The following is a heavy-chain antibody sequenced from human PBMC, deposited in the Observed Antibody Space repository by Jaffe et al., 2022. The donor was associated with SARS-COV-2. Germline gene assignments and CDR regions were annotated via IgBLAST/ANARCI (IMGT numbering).Heavy chain of an antibody. D-gene: IGHD3-16*01. CDR1: GYTFTSYF. CDR3: ARGLDVFMRAVNFFDS. CDR2: INPSDGYP. V-gene: IGHV1-46*01. J-gene: IGHJ4*02. Sequence: QVQLVQSGAEVKKPGASVKLSCKASGYTFTSYFIHWVRQAPGQGLEWMGIINPSDGYPASAQKFQGRLTMTRDTSTSTVYMQLSALTSEDTAVYFCARGLDVFMRAVNFFDSWGQGTLVTVSS.